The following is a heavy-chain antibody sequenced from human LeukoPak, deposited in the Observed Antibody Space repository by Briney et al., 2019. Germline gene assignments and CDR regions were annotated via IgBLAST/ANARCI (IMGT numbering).Heavy chain of an antibody. CDR2: ISVSGTYI. V-gene: IGHV3-21*01. CDR3: AKERAPGTFDS. D-gene: IGHD1-1*01. J-gene: IGHJ4*02. CDR1: GFTFSRNG. Sequence: PGGSLRLSCAASGFTFSRNGMAWVRQAPGKGLEWVSSISVSGTYIYYSDSVKGRFTISRDNAKNSLYLEMKSLRAEDTAAYFCAKERAPGTFDSGGKEPLVPVPS.